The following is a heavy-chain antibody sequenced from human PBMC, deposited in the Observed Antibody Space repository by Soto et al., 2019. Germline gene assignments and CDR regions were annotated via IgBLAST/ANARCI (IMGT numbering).Heavy chain of an antibody. CDR1: GGTFSSYA. V-gene: IGHV1-69*01. CDR2: IIPIFGTA. J-gene: IGHJ4*02. Sequence: QVQLVQSGAEVKKPGSSVKVSCKASGGTFSSYAISWVRQAPGQGLEWMGGIIPIFGTANYAQKFQGRVTITADESTSTADMELRSLRSEDTAVYFCARSYGDYGVVDYWGQGTLVTVSS. D-gene: IGHD4-17*01. CDR3: ARSYGDYGVVDY.